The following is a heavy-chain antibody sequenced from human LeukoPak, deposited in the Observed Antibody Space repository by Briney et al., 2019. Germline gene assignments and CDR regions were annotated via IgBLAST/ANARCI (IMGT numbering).Heavy chain of an antibody. V-gene: IGHV4-39*07. D-gene: IGHD3-22*01. CDR3: TRDGPRSSGYPDT. J-gene: IGHJ5*02. CDR2: IYYSGGT. CDR1: GGSISSSSYY. Sequence: SETLSLTCTVSGGSISSSSYYWGWIRQPPGKGLEWIGSIYYSGGTYYNPSLKSRVTISVDTSKNQFSLRLNSVTAADTAVYYCTRDGPRSSGYPDTWGQGTLVTVSS.